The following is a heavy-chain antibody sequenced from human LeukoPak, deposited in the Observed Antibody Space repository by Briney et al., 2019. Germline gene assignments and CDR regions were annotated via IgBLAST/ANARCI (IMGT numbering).Heavy chain of an antibody. J-gene: IGHJ4*02. Sequence: PGGSLRLSCAASGFTFSSYSMNWVRQAPGKGLEWVSGISWNSGSIDYADSMKGRFTISRDNAKNSLYLQMNSLRVEDTAFYYCAKDNRRHYTSGPNPDSLHWGQGALVTVSS. D-gene: IGHD6-19*01. CDR3: AKDNRRHYTSGPNPDSLH. CDR1: GFTFSSYS. V-gene: IGHV3-9*01. CDR2: ISWNSGSI.